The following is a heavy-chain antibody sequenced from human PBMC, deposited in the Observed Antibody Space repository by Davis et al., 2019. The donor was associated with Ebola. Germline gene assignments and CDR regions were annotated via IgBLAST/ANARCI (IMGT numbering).Heavy chain of an antibody. Sequence: GESLKISCKASGYNFPSYWIAWVRQLPGKGLEWMGVIYPHDSGTAYSPSFRGHVSISVDKSINTAYLQWSSLEASDTGTYFCARRGCVGECYRGLDVWGQGTTVTVSS. V-gene: IGHV5-51*01. D-gene: IGHD2-21*01. CDR2: IYPHDSGT. J-gene: IGHJ6*02. CDR3: ARRGCVGECYRGLDV. CDR1: GYNFPSYW.